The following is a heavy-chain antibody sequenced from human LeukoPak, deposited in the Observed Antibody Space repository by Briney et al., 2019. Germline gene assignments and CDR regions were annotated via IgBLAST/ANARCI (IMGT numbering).Heavy chain of an antibody. CDR3: ARPKEYYYGSGSAAFDI. Sequence: SQTLSLTCTVSGDSISSGDYYWSWIRQPAGKGLEWIGRISSSGSTNYNPSLKSRVTISVDTSKNQFSLKLSSVTAADTAVYYCARPKEYYYGSGSAAFDIWGQGTMVTVSS. V-gene: IGHV4-61*02. CDR2: ISSSGST. J-gene: IGHJ3*02. CDR1: GDSISSGDYY. D-gene: IGHD3-10*01.